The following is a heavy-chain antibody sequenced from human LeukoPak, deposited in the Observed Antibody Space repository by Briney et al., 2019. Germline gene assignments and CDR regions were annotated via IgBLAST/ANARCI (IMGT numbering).Heavy chain of an antibody. J-gene: IGHJ4*02. V-gene: IGHV3-30*18. CDR2: ISYDGSNK. Sequence: PGGSLRLSCAASGFTFSSYDMHWVRQAPGKGLEWVAVISYDGSNKYYADSVKGRFTISRDNSKNTLYLQMNSLRAEDTAVYYCAKDSSTIPSWGQGTLVTVSS. CDR3: AKDSSTIPS. CDR1: GFTFSSYD. D-gene: IGHD5-24*01.